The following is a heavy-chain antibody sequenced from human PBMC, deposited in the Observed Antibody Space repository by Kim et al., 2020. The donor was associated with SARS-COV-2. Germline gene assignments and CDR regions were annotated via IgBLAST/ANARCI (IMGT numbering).Heavy chain of an antibody. CDR3: ARDPDGDC. Sequence: ASVKVSCKASGYNFNDYYIHWVRQAPGQGLEWMGWINPNGGETKYAEKFQGKVTMTRDTSINTAYVELYSLRFDDTAVYYCARDPDGDCWGEGTVVSVSS. J-gene: IGHJ4*02. V-gene: IGHV1-2*02. CDR1: GYNFNDYY. CDR2: INPNGGET.